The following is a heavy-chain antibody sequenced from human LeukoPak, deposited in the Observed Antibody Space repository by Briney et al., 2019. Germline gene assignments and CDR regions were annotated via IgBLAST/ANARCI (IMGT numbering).Heavy chain of an antibody. D-gene: IGHD5-12*01. CDR3: ARGGGYASPIGY. J-gene: IGHJ4*02. CDR2: IYHSGST. V-gene: IGHV4-59*01. CDR1: GGSISTYY. Sequence: PSETLSLTCTLSGGSISTYYCSWIRQPPGKGLEWIGYIYHSGSTNYNPSLKSRVTISVDTSKNQFSLKLSSVTAADTAVYYCARGGGYASPIGYWGQGAVVTVSS.